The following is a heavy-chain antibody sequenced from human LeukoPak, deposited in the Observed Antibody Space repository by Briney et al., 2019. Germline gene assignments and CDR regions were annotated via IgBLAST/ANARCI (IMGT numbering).Heavy chain of an antibody. CDR2: INQDGSEK. D-gene: IGHD5-24*01. CDR3: ARERDGRFFDY. CDR1: GLTFRSFW. Sequence: QPGGSLRLSCAVSGLTFRSFWMSWVRQAPGKGLEWVANINQDGSEKYFVDSVKSRFTISRDNSKNSLHLQMNTLRAEDTALYYCARERDGRFFDYWGQGTLVTVSS. J-gene: IGHJ4*02. V-gene: IGHV3-7*01.